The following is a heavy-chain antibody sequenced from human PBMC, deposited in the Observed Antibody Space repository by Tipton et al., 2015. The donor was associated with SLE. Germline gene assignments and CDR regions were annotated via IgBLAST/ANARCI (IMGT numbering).Heavy chain of an antibody. CDR1: GGSISSGSYY. CDR3: AGDSARGGSLDY. Sequence: TLSLTCTVSGGSISSGSYYLSWFRQPAGKGLEWIGHIYTSGSTNYNPSLKSRFTISVDTSKNQFSLKLSSVTAADTAVYYCAGDSARGGSLDYWGQGTLVTVSS. CDR2: IYTSGST. J-gene: IGHJ4*02. D-gene: IGHD1-26*01. V-gene: IGHV4-61*09.